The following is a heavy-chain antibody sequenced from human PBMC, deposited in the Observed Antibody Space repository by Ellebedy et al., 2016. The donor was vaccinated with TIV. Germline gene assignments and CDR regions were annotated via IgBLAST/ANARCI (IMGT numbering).Heavy chain of an antibody. CDR2: VRQKVRSYTT. J-gene: IGHJ4*02. V-gene: IGHV3-72*01. D-gene: IGHD2-15*01. CDR1: GYMFSDYV. Sequence: GESLKISCAASGYMFSDYVMDWVRQAPGKGLEWVGRVRQKVRSYTTEYAASVKGRFTIPRDDSKKSLYPQMNSLNTEDTALYYCTAGAQGSGSHDHWGQGTLVTVSS. CDR3: TAGAQGSGSHDH.